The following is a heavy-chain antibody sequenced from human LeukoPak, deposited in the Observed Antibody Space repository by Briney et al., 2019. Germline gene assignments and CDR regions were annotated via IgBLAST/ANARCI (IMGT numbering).Heavy chain of an antibody. Sequence: PSETLSLTCAVSGYSISSGYYWGWIRQPPGKGLEWTGSIYHSGSTYYNPSLKSRVTISVDTSKNQFSLKLSSVTAADTAVYYCARVGHYDPEAFDIWGQGTMVSVSS. CDR1: GYSISSGYY. J-gene: IGHJ3*02. CDR3: ARVGHYDPEAFDI. V-gene: IGHV4-38-2*01. CDR2: IYHSGST. D-gene: IGHD3-22*01.